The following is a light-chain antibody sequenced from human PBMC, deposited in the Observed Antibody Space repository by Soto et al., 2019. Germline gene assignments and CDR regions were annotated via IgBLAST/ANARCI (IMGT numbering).Light chain of an antibody. CDR3: QTYDSSLRASV. V-gene: IGLV1-40*01. CDR2: GNS. Sequence: HSVLTQPPSVSGAPGQRVTISCTGSSSNIGAGYDVHWYQQLPGTAPKLLIYGNSNRPSGVPDRFSGSKSGTSASLAITGLQAEDEADYYCQTYDSSLRASVFGGGTKLTVL. J-gene: IGLJ7*01. CDR1: SSNIGAGYD.